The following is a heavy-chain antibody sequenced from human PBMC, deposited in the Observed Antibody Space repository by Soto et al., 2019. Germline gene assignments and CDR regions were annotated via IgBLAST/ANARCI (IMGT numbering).Heavy chain of an antibody. CDR2: IYPATSET. J-gene: IGHJ4*02. D-gene: IGHD6-19*01. CDR1: GYNFVEYW. Sequence: EVQLVQSGAEVRKPGESLKISCKGSGYNFVEYWIGWVRQAPGKGLEWMGIIYPATSETIYSPSFQGHVTLSVDKSLSTAYLQWNSLKAPDTAMYFCARAAGLSSGFVYGYWGQGSLVTVSS. CDR3: ARAAGLSSGFVYGY. V-gene: IGHV5-51*03.